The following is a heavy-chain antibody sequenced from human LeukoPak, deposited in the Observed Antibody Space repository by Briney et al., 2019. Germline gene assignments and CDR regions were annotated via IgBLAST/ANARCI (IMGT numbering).Heavy chain of an antibody. CDR2: IFISGRT. Sequence: PSETLSLTCTVSGGSISTHYWSWIRQPAGKGLEWIGRIFISGRTNYNPSLESRVTLSLDTSKNQFSLKLRSVTAADTAVYYCAKGPYTNFFDSWGHGTLVTVSS. J-gene: IGHJ4*01. D-gene: IGHD4-11*01. CDR3: AKGPYTNFFDS. CDR1: GGSISTHY. V-gene: IGHV4-4*07.